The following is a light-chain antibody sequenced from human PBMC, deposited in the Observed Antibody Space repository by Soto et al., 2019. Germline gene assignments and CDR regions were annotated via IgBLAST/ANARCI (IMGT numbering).Light chain of an antibody. V-gene: IGLV2-11*01. Sequence: SVLTQAGSVSGSPGQSVTISCTGTSSDVGGYNYVSWYQQHPGKAPKLMIYDVSKRPSGVPDRFSGSKSGNTASLTISGLQAEDEADYYCCSYAGSYTPLYVFGTGTKVTVL. CDR1: SSDVGGYNY. CDR2: DVS. J-gene: IGLJ1*01. CDR3: CSYAGSYTPLYV.